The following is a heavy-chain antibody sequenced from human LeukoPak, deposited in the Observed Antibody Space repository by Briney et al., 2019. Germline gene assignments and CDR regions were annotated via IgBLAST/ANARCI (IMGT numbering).Heavy chain of an antibody. D-gene: IGHD3-22*01. J-gene: IGHJ4*02. Sequence: ASVKVSCKTPGYTFTDYYMHWVRQAPGQGLEWMGWINPNSGGTNYAQKFQGRVTMTRDTSISTAYMEPSRLRSDDTAVYYCARVLYYDSSGYYYSLDYWGQGTLVTVSS. CDR1: GYTFTDYY. CDR2: INPNSGGT. V-gene: IGHV1-2*02. CDR3: ARVLYYDSSGYYYSLDY.